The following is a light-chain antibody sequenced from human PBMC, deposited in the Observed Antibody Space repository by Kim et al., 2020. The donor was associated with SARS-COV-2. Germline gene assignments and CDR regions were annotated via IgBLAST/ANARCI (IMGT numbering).Light chain of an antibody. Sequence: EIVMTQSPATLSVSPGERATLSCRASQSVSSNLAWYQQKPGQAPWLLIYDASTRATGIPATFSGSGSGTEFTLTISSLQSEDFAVYYCQQYNNWPPYTFGQGTKLEI. CDR1: QSVSSN. CDR3: QQYNNWPPYT. CDR2: DAS. V-gene: IGKV3-15*01. J-gene: IGKJ2*01.